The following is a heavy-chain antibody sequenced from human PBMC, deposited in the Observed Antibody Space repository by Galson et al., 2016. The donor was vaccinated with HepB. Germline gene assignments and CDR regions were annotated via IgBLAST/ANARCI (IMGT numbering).Heavy chain of an antibody. J-gene: IGHJ6*02. V-gene: IGHV6-1*01. CDR1: GDSVSIDSAT. CDR3: ARGPHLKYHGMDV. Sequence: CAISGDSVSIDSATWNWIRQSPSRGLEWLGRTYYRSMWYYDYAVSLKGRIIINPDTSKNQFSLQLSSVTPEDTAVYYCARGPHLKYHGMDVWGRGTTVTVSS. CDR2: TYYRSMWYY.